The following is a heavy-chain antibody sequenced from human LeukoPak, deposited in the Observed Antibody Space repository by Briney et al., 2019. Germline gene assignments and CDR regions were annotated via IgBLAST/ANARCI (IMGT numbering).Heavy chain of an antibody. CDR2: ISAYNGNT. J-gene: IGHJ3*02. D-gene: IGHD4-17*01. CDR1: GYTFTSYG. CDR3: ARSAHDYGDYVSRGAFDI. Sequence: ASVKVSCKASGYTFTSYGISWVRQAPGQGREWMGWISAYNGNTNYSQKLQGRVTITTDTSTSTAYMALRSLRSDDTAVYYCARSAHDYGDYVSRGAFDIWGQGTMVTVSS. V-gene: IGHV1-18*01.